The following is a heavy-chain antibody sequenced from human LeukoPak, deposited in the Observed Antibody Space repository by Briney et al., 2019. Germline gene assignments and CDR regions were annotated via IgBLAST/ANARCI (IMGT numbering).Heavy chain of an antibody. J-gene: IGHJ5*02. CDR1: GFTLSDYY. Sequence: GGSLRLSCVPYGFTLSDYYMSWVRQAPGKGLEWLSDISCTGTTTHSTDSVKGRFTISRDNAKNSLYLQMNSLSAEDTAVYYCARDDGSPSTWGQGTLVTVSS. CDR2: ISCTGTTT. V-gene: IGHV3-11*04. D-gene: IGHD5-24*01. CDR3: ARDDGSPST.